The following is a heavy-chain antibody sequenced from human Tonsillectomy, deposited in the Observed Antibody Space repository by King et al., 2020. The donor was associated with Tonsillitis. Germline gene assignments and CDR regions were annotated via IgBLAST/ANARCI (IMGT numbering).Heavy chain of an antibody. D-gene: IGHD4-17*01. CDR2: IRYDGSNK. V-gene: IGHV3-30*02. CDR1: GFTFSSYG. J-gene: IGHJ4*02. CDR3: AKERDDYGDYVHY. Sequence: VQLVESGGGVVQPGGSLRLSCAASGFTFSSYGMHWVRQAPGKGLEWVAFIRYDGSNKYYADSVKGRFTISRDNSKNTLYLQMNSLRAEDTAVYYCAKERDDYGDYVHYWGQGTLVTVSS.